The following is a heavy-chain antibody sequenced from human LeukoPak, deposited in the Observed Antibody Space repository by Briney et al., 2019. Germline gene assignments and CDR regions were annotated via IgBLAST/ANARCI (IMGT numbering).Heavy chain of an antibody. CDR2: IYTSGST. Sequence: SQTLSLTCTVSGGSISSGSYDWSWIRQPAGKGLEWIGRIYTSGSTNYNPSLKSRLTIQVDTSKTQFSLKLSSVPAADTAVYYCARTGIVGAHAFDIWGQGTMVTVSS. CDR1: GGSISSGSYD. J-gene: IGHJ3*02. D-gene: IGHD1-26*01. CDR3: ARTGIVGAHAFDI. V-gene: IGHV4-61*02.